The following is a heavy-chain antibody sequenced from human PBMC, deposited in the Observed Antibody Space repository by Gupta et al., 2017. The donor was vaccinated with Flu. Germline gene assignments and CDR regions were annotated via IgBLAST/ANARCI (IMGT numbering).Heavy chain of an antibody. CDR3: YGTGWPNSLHYDRDV. J-gene: IGHJ6*02. V-gene: IGHV4-4*07. CDR1: GGSISGNY. CDR2: IHASGYT. Sequence: SGGSISGNYWMWIRQPAGKGLEWIGLIHASGYTRYNPSLKSGVTMSLDMSKNQFSLNLTSVTAADTAVYHCYGTGWPNSLHYDRDVWGQGTTVTVSS. D-gene: IGHD6-19*01.